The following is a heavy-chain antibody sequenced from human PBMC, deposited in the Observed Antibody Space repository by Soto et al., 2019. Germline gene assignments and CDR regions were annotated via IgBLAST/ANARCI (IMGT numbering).Heavy chain of an antibody. CDR1: GFTFSDYY. CDR2: IGGGGTDT. CDR3: AKDAVPFNGQWDWFDS. Sequence: PGGSLRLSCAASGFTFSDYYMSWIRQAPGKGLEWVSDIGGGGTDTYYADSVKGRFTISRDNSKNSLYLQMNSLRAEDAALYYCAKDAVPFNGQWDWFDSWGQGTLVTVSS. J-gene: IGHJ5*01. V-gene: IGHV3-11*05. D-gene: IGHD6-19*01.